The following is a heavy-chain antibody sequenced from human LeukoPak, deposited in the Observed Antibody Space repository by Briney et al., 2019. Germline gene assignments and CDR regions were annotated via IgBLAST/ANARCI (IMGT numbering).Heavy chain of an antibody. CDR1: GFTFSSNA. CDR2: ISGSGGST. D-gene: IGHD3-22*01. Sequence: GGSLRLSCAASGFTFSSNAMSWVRQAPGKGLEWVSAISGSGGSTYYADSVKGRFTISRDNSKNTLYLQMNSLRAEDTAVYYCANSEETYYYDSSGPEYFQHWGQGTLVTVSS. V-gene: IGHV3-23*01. CDR3: ANSEETYYYDSSGPEYFQH. J-gene: IGHJ1*01.